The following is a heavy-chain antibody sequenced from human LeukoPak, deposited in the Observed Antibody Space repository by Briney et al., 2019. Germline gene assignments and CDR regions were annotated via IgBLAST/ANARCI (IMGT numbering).Heavy chain of an antibody. CDR3: AKAPPPYCSGGSCFDAFDI. CDR1: GFTFSSYA. Sequence: PGGSLRLSCAASGFTFSSYAMHWVRQAPGKGLEWVAVISYDGSNKYYADSVKGRFTISRDNSKNTLYLQMNNLRAEDTAVYYCAKAPPPYCSGGSCFDAFDIWGQGTMVTVSS. CDR2: ISYDGSNK. V-gene: IGHV3-30*04. D-gene: IGHD2-15*01. J-gene: IGHJ3*02.